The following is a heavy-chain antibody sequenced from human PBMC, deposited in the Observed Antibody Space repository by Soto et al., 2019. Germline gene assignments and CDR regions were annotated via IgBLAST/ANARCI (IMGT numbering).Heavy chain of an antibody. D-gene: IGHD3-9*01. Sequence: ASVKVSCKASGGTFSSYAISWVRQAPGQGLEWMGGIIPIFGTANYAQKFQGRVTITADESTSTAYMELSSLRSEDTAVYYCARAPSATAFDSYFGYWGQGTLVTVSS. CDR1: GGTFSSYA. V-gene: IGHV1-69*13. CDR3: ARAPSATAFDSYFGY. CDR2: IIPIFGTA. J-gene: IGHJ4*02.